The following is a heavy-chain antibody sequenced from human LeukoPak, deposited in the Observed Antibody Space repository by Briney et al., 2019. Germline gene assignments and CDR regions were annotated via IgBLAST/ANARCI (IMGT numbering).Heavy chain of an antibody. CDR2: ISGSGDST. Sequence: GGSLRLSCAASGFTFSSYAMSWVRQAPGKGLEWVSAISGSGDSTYSTDSVKGRFTISRDNAKNSLYLQMNSLRDEDTAVYYCARDRSGSYWGQGTLVTVSS. CDR3: ARDRSGSY. J-gene: IGHJ4*02. V-gene: IGHV3-23*01. CDR1: GFTFSSYA. D-gene: IGHD3-10*01.